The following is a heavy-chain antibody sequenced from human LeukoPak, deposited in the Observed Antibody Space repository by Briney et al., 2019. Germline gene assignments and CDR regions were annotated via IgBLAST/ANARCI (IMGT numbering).Heavy chain of an antibody. J-gene: IGHJ4*02. V-gene: IGHV3-11*01. Sequence: GSLRLSCAASGFTFSDYYMSWIRQALGKGLEWVSYISSSGSTIYYADSVKGRFTISRDNAKNSLYLQMNSLRAEDTAVYYCASVPPYYYDSSGYQGYWGQGTLVTVSS. CDR3: ASVPPYYYDSSGYQGY. D-gene: IGHD3-22*01. CDR2: ISSSGSTI. CDR1: GFTFSDYY.